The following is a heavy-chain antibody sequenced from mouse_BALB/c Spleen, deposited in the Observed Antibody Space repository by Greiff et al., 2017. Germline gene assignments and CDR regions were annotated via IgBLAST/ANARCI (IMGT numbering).Heavy chain of an antibody. CDR1: GFTLTDYY. D-gene: IGHD3-2*02. J-gene: IGHJ4*01. Sequence: EVKLMESGGGLVQPGGSLRLSCATSGFTLTDYYMSWVRQPPGKALEWLGCIRNKANGYTTEYSASVQGRFSISRDNSQSILYLQMNTLRAEESDTSYCSRGSFPSGYYAMDYWGQGTSVTVSS. CDR3: SRGSFPSGYYAMDY. CDR2: IRNKANGYTT. V-gene: IGHV7-3*02.